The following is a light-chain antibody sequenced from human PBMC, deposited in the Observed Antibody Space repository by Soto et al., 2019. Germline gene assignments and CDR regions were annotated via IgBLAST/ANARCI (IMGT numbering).Light chain of an antibody. CDR1: QNVNSW. Sequence: DIQMSQSPSTLSASVGDRVTITCRASQNVNSWLAWYQQRPGKAPKLLIYKASSLESAVPSRFSGSGSGTEFTLTISCLQPDDFATYYCQQYKSYSQFTFGGGTKVEIK. J-gene: IGKJ4*01. CDR3: QQYKSYSQFT. CDR2: KAS. V-gene: IGKV1-5*03.